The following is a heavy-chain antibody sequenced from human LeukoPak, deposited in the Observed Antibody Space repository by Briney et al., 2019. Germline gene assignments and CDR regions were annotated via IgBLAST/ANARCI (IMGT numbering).Heavy chain of an antibody. CDR1: GGSISSGGYY. D-gene: IGHD4-17*01. J-gene: IGHJ4*02. Sequence: PSETLPLTCTVSGGSISSGGYYWSWIRQHPGKGLEWIGYIYYSGSTYYNPSLKSRVTISVDTSKNQFSLKLSSVTAADTAVYYCARFEGGGDYSSYYFGYWGQGTLVTVSS. CDR2: IYYSGST. V-gene: IGHV4-31*03. CDR3: ARFEGGGDYSSYYFGY.